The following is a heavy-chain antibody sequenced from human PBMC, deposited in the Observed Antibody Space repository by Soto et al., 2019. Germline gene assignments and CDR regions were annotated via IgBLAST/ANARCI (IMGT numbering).Heavy chain of an antibody. CDR1: GGSFSGYY. Sequence: SETLSLTCAVYGGSFSGYYWGWLRQPPGKGLEWIGSIYHGGSTYYNPSLNSRVTLSIYMTNNHVSLILNSVTAADTAVYYCARVGPWVPYYYDSSPYTFENWFDPWGQGTLVTVSS. D-gene: IGHD3-22*01. CDR2: IYHGGST. V-gene: IGHV4-38-2*01. CDR3: ARVGPWVPYYYDSSPYTFENWFDP. J-gene: IGHJ5*02.